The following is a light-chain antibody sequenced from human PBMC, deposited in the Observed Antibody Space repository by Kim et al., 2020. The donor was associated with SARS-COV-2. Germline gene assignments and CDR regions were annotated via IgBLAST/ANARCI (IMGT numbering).Light chain of an antibody. CDR2: EDT. Sequence: GSPGQAASITCSGDKLEERFASWFQQKPGQSPVLVIYEDTKRPSGIPERISGSTSGNTATLTISGTQAMDEADYYCQTWDSSTVVFGGGTQLTVL. CDR1: KLEERF. CDR3: QTWDSSTVV. J-gene: IGLJ3*02. V-gene: IGLV3-1*01.